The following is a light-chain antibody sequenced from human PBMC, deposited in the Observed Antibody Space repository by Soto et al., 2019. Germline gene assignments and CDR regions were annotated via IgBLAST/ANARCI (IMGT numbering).Light chain of an antibody. CDR2: DVS. V-gene: IGLV2-14*01. J-gene: IGLJ2*01. CDR3: SSYTSSSTVV. Sequence: QSALTQPASVSGSPGQSIAISCTGTSNDVGGYNYVSWYQQHPGKAPKLMIYDVSARPSGVSNRFSGSKSDNTASLTISGLRAEDEADYYCSSYTSSSTVVFGGGTKLTVL. CDR1: SNDVGGYNY.